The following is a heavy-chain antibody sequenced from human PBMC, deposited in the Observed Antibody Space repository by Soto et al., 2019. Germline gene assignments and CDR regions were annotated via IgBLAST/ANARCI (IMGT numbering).Heavy chain of an antibody. CDR1: AGTFSSYS. CDR2: IIPSFGTA. D-gene: IGHD3-22*01. V-gene: IGHV1-69*06. J-gene: IGHJ6*02. CDR3: ARAAYYYDSSGYYAGYYAYYYGMDV. Sequence: ASAKDSSKASAGTFSSYSISWVRQPPGQGLEWMGGIIPSFGTATYAQKFQGRVTNTADKSTSTAYMELSSLRSEDTAVYYCARAAYYYDSSGYYAGYYAYYYGMDVWGQGTTVTVSS.